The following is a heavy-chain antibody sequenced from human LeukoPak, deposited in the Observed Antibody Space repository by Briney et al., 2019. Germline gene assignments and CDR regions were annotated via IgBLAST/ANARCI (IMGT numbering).Heavy chain of an antibody. V-gene: IGHV4-59*08. Sequence: SETLSLTCTVSGGSISSNYWSWIRQPPGKGLEWIGYIYYSGSTNYNPSLKSRLTISVDTSKNQFSLKLSSVTAADTAVYYCARGYYLNWFDPWGQGTLVTVSS. CDR3: ARGYYLNWFDP. CDR1: GGSISSNY. CDR2: IYYSGST. D-gene: IGHD3-10*01. J-gene: IGHJ5*02.